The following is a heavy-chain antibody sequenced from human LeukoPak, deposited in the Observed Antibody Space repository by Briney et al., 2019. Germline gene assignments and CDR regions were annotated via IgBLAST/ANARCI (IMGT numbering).Heavy chain of an antibody. CDR1: GFTVSSNY. Sequence: GGSLRLSCATPGFTVSSNYMSWVRQAPGKGLEWVSVIYSGGSTYYADSVKGRFTISRDNSKNTLYLQMNSLRVEDTAVYYCARDCCLKYSSGNWGQGTLVNVSP. CDR2: IYSGGST. D-gene: IGHD5-18*01. V-gene: IGHV3-53*01. J-gene: IGHJ4*02. CDR3: ARDCCLKYSSGN.